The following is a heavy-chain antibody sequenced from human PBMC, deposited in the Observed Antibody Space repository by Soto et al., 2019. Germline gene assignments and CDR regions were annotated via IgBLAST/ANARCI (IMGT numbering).Heavy chain of an antibody. CDR1: GGSFSGYY. V-gene: IGHV4-34*01. CDR2: INHSGST. Sequence: SETLSLTCAVYGGSFSGYYWSWIRQPPGKGLEWIGEINHSGSTNYNPSLKSRVTISVDTSKNQFSLKLSSVTAADTAVYYCARGWKRVLLWFGELLYWFDPWGQGTLVTVSS. D-gene: IGHD3-10*01. J-gene: IGHJ5*02. CDR3: ARGWKRVLLWFGELLYWFDP.